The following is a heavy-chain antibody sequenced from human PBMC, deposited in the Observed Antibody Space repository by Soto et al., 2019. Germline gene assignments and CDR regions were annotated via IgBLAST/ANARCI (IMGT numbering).Heavy chain of an antibody. CDR1: GFTFSSYG. D-gene: IGHD1-26*01. Sequence: GGSLRLSCAASGFTFSSYGMHWVRQAPGKGLEWVAVISYDGSNKYYADSVKGRFTISRDNSKNTLYLQMNSLRAEDTAVYYCAKVGAVSDGTHLGQGTLVTVYS. CDR2: ISYDGSNK. CDR3: AKVGAVSDGTH. V-gene: IGHV3-30*18. J-gene: IGHJ4*02.